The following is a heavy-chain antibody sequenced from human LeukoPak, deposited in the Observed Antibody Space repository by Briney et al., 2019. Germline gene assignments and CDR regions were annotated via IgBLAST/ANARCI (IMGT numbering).Heavy chain of an antibody. D-gene: IGHD3-10*01. CDR3: ARQAKYGSGSYFDY. CDR1: GYSISSGYY. J-gene: IGHJ4*02. CDR2: IYHSGST. V-gene: IGHV4-38-2*02. Sequence: SETLSLTCTVSGYSISSGYYWGWIRQPPGKGLEWIGSIYHSGSTYYNPSLKSRVTISVDRSKNQFSLKLSSVTAADTAVYYCARQAKYGSGSYFDYWGQGTLVTVSS.